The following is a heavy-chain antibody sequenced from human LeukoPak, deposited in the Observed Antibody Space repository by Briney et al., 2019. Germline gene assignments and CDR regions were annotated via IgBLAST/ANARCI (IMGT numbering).Heavy chain of an antibody. Sequence: GGSLRLSCEASGFAFSSFDMYWVRQPARKGLEWVSSIGVRGDTYYPDSVKGRFTISRENAMNSLFLQMNSLRGEDTAVYYCVRGASSWYHFDYWGQGTLVTVSS. CDR2: IGVRGDT. V-gene: IGHV3-13*04. CDR3: VRGASSWYHFDY. CDR1: GFAFSSFD. J-gene: IGHJ4*02. D-gene: IGHD6-13*01.